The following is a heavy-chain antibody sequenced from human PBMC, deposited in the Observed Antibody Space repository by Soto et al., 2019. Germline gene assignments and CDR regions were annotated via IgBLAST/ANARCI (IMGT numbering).Heavy chain of an antibody. J-gene: IGHJ4*02. CDR1: GFIFSSYD. D-gene: IGHD3-10*01. Sequence: GGSLRLSCAASGFIFSSYDVHWVRQAPGKGLEWVSVITTTGDTYYADSAKGRFTISRDNSKNTLYLQMNSLRAEDTAVYYCLWYYYGSGGYYNRNYWGQGTLVTVSS. CDR3: LWYYYGSGGYYNRNY. CDR2: ITTTGDT. V-gene: IGHV3-13*01.